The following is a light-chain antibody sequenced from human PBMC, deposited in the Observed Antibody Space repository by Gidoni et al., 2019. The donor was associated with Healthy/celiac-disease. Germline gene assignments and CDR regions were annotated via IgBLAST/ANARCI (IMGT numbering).Light chain of an antibody. J-gene: IGKJ1*01. V-gene: IGKV1-39*01. CDR3: QQYNSNPWT. CDR2: AAS. Sequence: DIQMTHSPSSLSVSVGDRVTITCRASQCMSNYLNWYQQKPGKAPKLLIYAASSLQSGVPSKFSGSGSGTDFTLTISSLQPEDFATYYCQQYNSNPWTFXPXTKVEIK. CDR1: QCMSNY.